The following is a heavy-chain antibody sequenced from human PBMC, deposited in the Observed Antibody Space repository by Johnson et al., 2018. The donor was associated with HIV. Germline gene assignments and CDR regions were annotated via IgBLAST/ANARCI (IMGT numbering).Heavy chain of an antibody. Sequence: VQLVESGGGLVKPGGSLKLSCAASGFTFSDYYMSWIRQAPGKGLVWVSRMNADGKSTTYADSVKGRFTISRDNAKNTLYLQMNSLRAEDTAVYYCAREQELIGERAFDIWGQGTMVTVSS. V-gene: IGHV3-74*01. J-gene: IGHJ3*02. CDR2: MNADGKST. D-gene: IGHD6-13*01. CDR1: GFTFSDYY. CDR3: AREQELIGERAFDI.